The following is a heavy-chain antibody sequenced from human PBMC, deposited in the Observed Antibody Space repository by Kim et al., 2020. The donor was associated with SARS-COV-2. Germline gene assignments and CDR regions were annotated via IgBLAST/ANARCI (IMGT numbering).Heavy chain of an antibody. CDR2: ISYSGTNT. CDR3: ATDLPQWRASRY. CDR1: GFTFRDYS. Sequence: GGSLRLSCAASGFTFRDYSIRWIRQAPGKGPEWVSFISYSGTNTNYADSVRGRFTISRDNSKNSLYLHMNSLRTEDTGVYYCATDLPQWRASRY. D-gene: IGHD6-19*01. V-gene: IGHV3-11*05. J-gene: IGHJ4*03.